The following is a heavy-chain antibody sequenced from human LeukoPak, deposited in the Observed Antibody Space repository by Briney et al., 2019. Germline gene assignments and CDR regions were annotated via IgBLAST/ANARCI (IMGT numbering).Heavy chain of an antibody. CDR1: GFTFSNYG. J-gene: IGHJ4*02. D-gene: IGHD1-26*01. V-gene: IGHV3-23*01. CDR3: AKESAGSSPDY. CDR2: LTGSGDDA. Sequence: QPGGSLRLSCAASGFTFSNYGMSWIRQAPGKGLEWVSALTGSGDDAYYADSVHGRFTMSRDNSKSTLYLQMNSLRVEDTALYYCAKESAGSSPDYWGQGTLVTVSS.